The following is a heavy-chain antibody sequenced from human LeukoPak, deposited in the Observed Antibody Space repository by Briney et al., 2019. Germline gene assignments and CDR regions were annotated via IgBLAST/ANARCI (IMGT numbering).Heavy chain of an antibody. J-gene: IGHJ4*02. D-gene: IGHD5-12*01. CDR1: GGSISSYY. Sequence: PSETLSLTCTVSGGSISSYYWSWIRQPTGKGLEWIGYIYDSGSTNYNPSLKSRVTISADTSKNQFSLKLSSVTAADTAVYYCARGGWLRLYYSDYWGQGTLVTVSS. CDR2: IYDSGST. CDR3: ARGGWLRLYYSDY. V-gene: IGHV4-59*01.